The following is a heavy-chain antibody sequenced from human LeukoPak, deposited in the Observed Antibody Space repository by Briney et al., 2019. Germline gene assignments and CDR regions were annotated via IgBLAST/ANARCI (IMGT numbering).Heavy chain of an antibody. Sequence: GASVKVSCKASGYTFTSYYMNWVRQAPGQGLEWMGITNPSGGSTSYAQKFQDRVAMTRDTSRSTVYMELSSLTSEDTAVYYCARDGVTDGMDVWGQGTTVTVSS. CDR3: ARDGVTDGMDV. J-gene: IGHJ6*02. CDR2: TNPSGGST. V-gene: IGHV1-46*01. CDR1: GYTFTSYY. D-gene: IGHD5-18*01.